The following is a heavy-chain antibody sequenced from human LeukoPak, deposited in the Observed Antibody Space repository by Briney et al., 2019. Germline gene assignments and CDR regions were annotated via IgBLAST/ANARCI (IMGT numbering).Heavy chain of an antibody. CDR3: ARSRGNSGSYPLDY. J-gene: IGHJ4*02. CDR1: EFTFSSYS. Sequence: GGPLRLSCEASEFTFSSYSMKWVRQAPGKGLEWVSYISSSSSNIYYAESVTGRFTISRDNAKNSLYLHMHSLGVEDTAVYYCARSRGNSGSYPLDYWGQGTLVTVSS. CDR2: ISSSSSNI. D-gene: IGHD1-26*01. V-gene: IGHV3-48*01.